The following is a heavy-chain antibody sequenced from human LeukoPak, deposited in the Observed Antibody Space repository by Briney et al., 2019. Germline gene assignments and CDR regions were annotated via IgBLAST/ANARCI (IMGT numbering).Heavy chain of an antibody. V-gene: IGHV5-51*01. CDR1: GYSFTSYW. CDR3: ARQYGRMAAAGTRENWFDP. D-gene: IGHD6-13*01. Sequence: LGESLKISCKGSGYSFTSYWIGWVRQMPGKGLEWMGIIYPGDSDTRYSPSFQGQVTISADKSISTAYLQWSSLKASDTAMYYCARQYGRMAAAGTRENWFDPWGQGTLVTVSS. CDR2: IYPGDSDT. J-gene: IGHJ5*02.